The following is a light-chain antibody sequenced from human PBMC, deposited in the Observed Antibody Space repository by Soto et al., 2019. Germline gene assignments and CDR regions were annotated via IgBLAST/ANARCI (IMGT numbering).Light chain of an antibody. J-gene: IGKJ2*01. Sequence: DIQMTQSPSSLSASVGDRVTITCRASQSISSYLNWYQQKPGKAPKLLIYDASSLQSGVPSRFSGSGSGTDFTLTISSLQPEDFATYYCQQSYSTPGYTFGQGTKLEI. CDR3: QQSYSTPGYT. CDR1: QSISSY. CDR2: DAS. V-gene: IGKV1-39*01.